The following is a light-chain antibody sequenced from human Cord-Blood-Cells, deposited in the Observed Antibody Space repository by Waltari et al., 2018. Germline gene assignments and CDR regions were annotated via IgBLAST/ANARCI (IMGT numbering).Light chain of an antibody. CDR3: QQSYSTPP. V-gene: IGKV1-39*01. J-gene: IGKJ5*01. CDR1: QSISSY. Sequence: DLKLNQSPPSLAASAGDGVTITCRASQSISSYLKWYQQKPGKAPKLLIYAASSLQSGVPSRFSGSGSGTDFTLTISSLQPEDFATYYCQQSYSTPPFGQGTRLEIK. CDR2: AAS.